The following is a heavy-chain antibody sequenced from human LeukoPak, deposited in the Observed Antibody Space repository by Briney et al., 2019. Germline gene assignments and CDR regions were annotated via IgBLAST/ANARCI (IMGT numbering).Heavy chain of an antibody. D-gene: IGHD2-2*02. CDR2: ISAYNGNT. CDR1: GGTFSSYA. V-gene: IGHV1-18*01. J-gene: IGHJ4*02. Sequence: EASVKVSCKASGGTFSSYAISWVRQAPGQGLEWMGWISAYNGNTNYAQKLQGRVTMTTDTSTSTAYMELRSLRSDDTAVYYCVSTGAGYCSSTSCYKPFDYWGQGTLVTVSS. CDR3: VSTGAGYCSSTSCYKPFDY.